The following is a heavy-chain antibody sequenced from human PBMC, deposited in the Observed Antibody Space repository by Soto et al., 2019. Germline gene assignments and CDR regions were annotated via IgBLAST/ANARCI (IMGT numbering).Heavy chain of an antibody. Sequence: QVQLVQSGAEVKKPGASVKDSCKATGYTFTSYGISWVRQAPGQGLEWMGWISAYNGNTKYAQKQQGTVTMTTDTSTSTAFMEPRGMTSDAPAVYYCAGDLAVSLGDVWGQGPTVPVSS. D-gene: IGHD6-19*01. J-gene: IGHJ6*02. CDR2: ISAYNGNT. V-gene: IGHV1-18*01. CDR3: AGDLAVSLGDV. CDR1: GYTFTSYG.